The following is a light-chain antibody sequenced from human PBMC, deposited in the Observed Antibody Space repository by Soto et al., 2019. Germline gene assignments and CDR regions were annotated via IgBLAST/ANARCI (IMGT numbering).Light chain of an antibody. V-gene: IGLV2-14*01. CDR1: SSDVGAYNY. CDR2: DVS. CDR3: TSYTSSSTYV. Sequence: QSALTQPASVSGPPGQSITISCTGTSSDVGAYNYVSWYQQHPGKAPKLMIYDVSNRPSGVSNRFSGSKSGNTASLTISGLQPEDEADYYCTSYTSSSTYVFGAGTKVTVL. J-gene: IGLJ1*01.